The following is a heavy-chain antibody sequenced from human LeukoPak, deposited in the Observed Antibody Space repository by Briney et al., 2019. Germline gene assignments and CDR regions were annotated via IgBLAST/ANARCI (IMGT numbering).Heavy chain of an antibody. CDR1: GYTFTGYY. CDR2: INPNSGGT. Sequence: ASVKVSCKASGYTFTGYYMHWVRQAPGQGLEWMGWINPNSGGTNYAQKFQGRVTMTRDTSISTAYMELSRLRSDDTAVYYCARGSPPRRNYDSRGYYSYYFDYWGQGTLVTVSS. CDR3: ARGSPPRRNYDSRGYYSYYFDY. V-gene: IGHV1-2*02. D-gene: IGHD3-22*01. J-gene: IGHJ4*02.